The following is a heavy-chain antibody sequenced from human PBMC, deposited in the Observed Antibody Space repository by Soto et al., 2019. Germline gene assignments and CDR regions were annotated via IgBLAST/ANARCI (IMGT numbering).Heavy chain of an antibody. CDR1: GWTFSSYA. Sequence: GASVKVSCKACGWTFSSYAISWVRQARGQGREWMGGIIPIFGTANYAQKFQGRVTITADESTSTAYMELSSLRSEDTAVYYCARSKSGSGYDLLNYGMDVWGQGTMVTVSS. CDR3: ARSKSGSGYDLLNYGMDV. V-gene: IGHV1-69*13. CDR2: IIPIFGTA. J-gene: IGHJ6*02. D-gene: IGHD5-12*01.